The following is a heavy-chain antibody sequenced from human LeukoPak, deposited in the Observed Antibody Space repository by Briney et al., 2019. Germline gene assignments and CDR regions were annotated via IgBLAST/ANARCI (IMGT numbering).Heavy chain of an antibody. V-gene: IGHV4-4*02. CDR2: IYHSGSS. CDR1: GDSVISTTW. J-gene: IGHJ3*02. CDR3: ARGPYSYDSSGAFDI. Sequence: SETLSLTCGVSGDSVISTTWWTWVRQAPGKGLEWIGEIYHSGSSNYSPSLKSRVTISVDTSKNQFSLKLSSVTAADTAVYFCARGPYSYDSSGAFDIWGQGTMVTVSS. D-gene: IGHD3-22*01.